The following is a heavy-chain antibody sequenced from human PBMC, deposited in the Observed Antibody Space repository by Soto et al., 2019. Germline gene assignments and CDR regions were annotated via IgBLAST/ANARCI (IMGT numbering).Heavy chain of an antibody. CDR3: VKDIPYYYDSSGYRAEYFQH. D-gene: IGHD3-22*01. Sequence: GGSLRLSCSASGFTFSSYAMHWVRQAPGKGLEYVSAISSNGGSTYYADSVKGRFTISRDNSKNTLYLQMSSLRAEDTAVYYCVKDIPYYYDSSGYRAEYFQHWGQGTLVTVSS. V-gene: IGHV3-64D*08. CDR1: GFTFSSYA. CDR2: ISSNGGST. J-gene: IGHJ1*01.